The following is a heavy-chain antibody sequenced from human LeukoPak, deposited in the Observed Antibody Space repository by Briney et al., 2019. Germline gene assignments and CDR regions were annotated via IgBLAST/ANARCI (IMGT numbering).Heavy chain of an antibody. D-gene: IGHD1-26*01. V-gene: IGHV3-53*01. CDR1: WFTVSSNY. CDR3: AIVGSSDALDI. Sequence: GGSLRLSCAASWFTVSSNYMSWVRQAPGKGLEWVSVIYSGGSTYYADSVKGRFTISRDNSKNTLYLQMNSLRAEDTAVYYCAIVGSSDALDIWGQGTMVTVSS. J-gene: IGHJ3*02. CDR2: IYSGGST.